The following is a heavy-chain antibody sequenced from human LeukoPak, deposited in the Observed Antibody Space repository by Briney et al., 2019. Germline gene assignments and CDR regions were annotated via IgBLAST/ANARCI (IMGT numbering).Heavy chain of an antibody. CDR3: AKDEDSGYDSGY. CDR1: GFTFSSYA. D-gene: IGHD5-12*01. V-gene: IGHV3-23*01. J-gene: IGHJ4*02. CDR2: ISGSGGST. Sequence: GGSLRLFCAASGFTFSSYAMSWVRQAPGKGLEWVSAISGSGGSTYYADSVKGRFTISRDNSKNTLYLQMNSLRAEDTAVYYCAKDEDSGYDSGYWGQGTLVTVSS.